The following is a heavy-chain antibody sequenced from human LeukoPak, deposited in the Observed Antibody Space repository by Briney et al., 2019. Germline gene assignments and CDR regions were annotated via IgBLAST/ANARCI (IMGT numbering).Heavy chain of an antibody. D-gene: IGHD5-24*01. Sequence: PSETLSLTCTVSGGSISSGSYYWSWIRQPAGKGLEWIGRIYTSGSTNYNPSLKSRVTISLDTSKNQFSLKLNSVTAADTAVYYCARGRDGYNFLNREEYYYFDYWGQGTLVTVSS. CDR2: IYTSGST. CDR1: GGSISSGSYY. V-gene: IGHV4-61*02. J-gene: IGHJ4*02. CDR3: ARGRDGYNFLNREEYYYFDY.